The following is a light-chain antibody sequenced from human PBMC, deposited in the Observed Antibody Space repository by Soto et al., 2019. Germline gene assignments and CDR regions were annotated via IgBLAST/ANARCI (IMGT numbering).Light chain of an antibody. Sequence: EIVMTQSPATLSVSPGERATLSCRASQSVRNNLAWYQQKPGQAPRPLIYDTSTRATGIPARFSGSGSGTEFTLTISSLQSEDFAVYYCQQYSNWPPITFGQGTRREIK. CDR3: QQYSNWPPIT. J-gene: IGKJ5*01. CDR1: QSVRNN. CDR2: DTS. V-gene: IGKV3D-15*01.